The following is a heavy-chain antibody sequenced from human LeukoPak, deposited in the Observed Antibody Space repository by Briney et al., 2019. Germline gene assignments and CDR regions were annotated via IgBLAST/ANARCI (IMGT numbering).Heavy chain of an antibody. Sequence: GGSLRLSCAASGFTFSSYSMNWVRQAPGKGLEWVPYISSSSSTIYYADSVKGRFTISRDNAKNSLYLQMNSLRAEDTAVYYCAKGGGYEAQYYYYYLDVWGKGTTVTISS. J-gene: IGHJ6*03. CDR2: ISSSSSTI. CDR3: AKGGGYEAQYYYYYLDV. CDR1: GFTFSSYS. D-gene: IGHD5-12*01. V-gene: IGHV3-48*01.